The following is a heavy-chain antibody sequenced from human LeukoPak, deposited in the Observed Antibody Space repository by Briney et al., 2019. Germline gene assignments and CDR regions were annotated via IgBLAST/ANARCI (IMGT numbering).Heavy chain of an antibody. CDR1: GGSISGGSYY. CDR3: ARHGLEMATTT. D-gene: IGHD5-24*01. J-gene: IGHJ4*02. Sequence: SETLSLTCTVSGGSISGGSYYWSWIRQPAGKGLEWIGRIYTSGSTNYNPSLKSRVTISVDTSKNQFSLKLSSVTAADTAVYYCARHGLEMATTTWGQGTLVTVSS. V-gene: IGHV4-61*02. CDR2: IYTSGST.